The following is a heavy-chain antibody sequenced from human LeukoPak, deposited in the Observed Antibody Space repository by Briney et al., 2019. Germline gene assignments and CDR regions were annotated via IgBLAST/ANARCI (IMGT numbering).Heavy chain of an antibody. CDR3: ARGRKAVAAYYYYYYMDV. J-gene: IGHJ6*03. D-gene: IGHD6-19*01. CDR1: GFTFSSYA. V-gene: IGHV3-23*01. CDR2: ISGSGGST. Sequence: GGSLRLSCAASGFTFSSYATSWVRQAPRQGLEWVSTISGSGGSTYYADSVKGRFTISRDNSKNTLYLQMNSLRAEDTAVYYCARGRKAVAAYYYYYYMDVWGKGTTVTISS.